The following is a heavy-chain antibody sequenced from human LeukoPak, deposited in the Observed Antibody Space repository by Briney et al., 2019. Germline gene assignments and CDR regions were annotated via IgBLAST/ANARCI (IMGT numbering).Heavy chain of an antibody. CDR2: INPNSGGT. CDR1: GYTFTGYY. V-gene: IGHV1-2*02. Sequence: ASVKVSCKASGYTFTGYYMHWVRQAPGQGLEWMGWINPNSGGTNYAQKFQGRVTMTRDTSISTAYMELSSLRSEDTAVYYCARDVDFSSSELGYWGQGTLVTVSS. J-gene: IGHJ4*02. CDR3: ARDVDFSSSELGY. D-gene: IGHD6-6*01.